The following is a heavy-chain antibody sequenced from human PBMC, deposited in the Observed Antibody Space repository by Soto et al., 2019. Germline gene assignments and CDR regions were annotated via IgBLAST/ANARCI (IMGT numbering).Heavy chain of an antibody. V-gene: IGHV3-23*01. J-gene: IGHJ6*03. CDR3: ARKTTVTPDYFPWYYYYYMDV. CDR1: GFTFSSYA. Sequence: GGSLRLSCAASGFTFSSYAMSWVRQAPGKGLEWVSAISGSGGSTYYADSVKGRFTISRDNSKNTRYLQMNSLRAEDTAVYYCARKTTVTPDYFPWYYYYYMDVWGKGTTVTVSS. D-gene: IGHD4-17*01. CDR2: ISGSGGST.